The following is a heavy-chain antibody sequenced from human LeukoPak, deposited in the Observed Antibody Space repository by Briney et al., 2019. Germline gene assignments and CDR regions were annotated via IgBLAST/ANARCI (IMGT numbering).Heavy chain of an antibody. J-gene: IGHJ6*03. V-gene: IGHV4-39*07. Sequence: SETLSLTCTVSGGSISSSSYYWGWIRQPPGKGLEWIGSIYYSGSPYYNPSLKSRVTISVDTSKKQFSLKLSSVTAADTAVYYCARRSYGWNYETADYYYYYMDVWGKGTTVTVSS. CDR2: IYYSGSP. D-gene: IGHD1-7*01. CDR3: ARRSYGWNYETADYYYYYMDV. CDR1: GGSISSSSYY.